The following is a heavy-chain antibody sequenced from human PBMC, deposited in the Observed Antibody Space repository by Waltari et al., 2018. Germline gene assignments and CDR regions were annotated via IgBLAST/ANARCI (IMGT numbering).Heavy chain of an antibody. CDR2: ISHSGSA. Sequence: QVQLQQWGAGLLRPSETLSLTCGVSGGSFSGYYWTWIRQTPGKGLEWIGEISHSGSANYHPSLKSRVKISVDTSKKQFSLKLTSVTAADSAVYYCARGPTIPVGLYWGQGTMVTVSS. V-gene: IGHV4-34*01. J-gene: IGHJ3*01. CDR1: GGSFSGYY. D-gene: IGHD6-19*01. CDR3: ARGPTIPVGLY.